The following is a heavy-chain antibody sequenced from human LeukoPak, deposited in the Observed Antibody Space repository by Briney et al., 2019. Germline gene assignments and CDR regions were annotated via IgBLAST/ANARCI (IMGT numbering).Heavy chain of an antibody. Sequence: GGSLRLSCAASGFTFSSYEMNWVRQAPGKGLEWVSYISSSGSTIYYADSVKGRFTISRDNAKNSLYLQMNSLRAEDTAVYYCARDGNYDFWSGYYKGGDAFDIWGQGTMVTVSS. CDR3: ARDGNYDFWSGYYKGGDAFDI. CDR1: GFTFSSYE. J-gene: IGHJ3*02. D-gene: IGHD3-3*01. CDR2: ISSSGSTI. V-gene: IGHV3-48*03.